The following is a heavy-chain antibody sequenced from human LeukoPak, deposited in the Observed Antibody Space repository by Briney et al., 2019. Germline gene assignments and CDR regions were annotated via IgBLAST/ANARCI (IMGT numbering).Heavy chain of an antibody. D-gene: IGHD1-26*01. CDR2: ISSNGGST. CDR3: VKSDSIVGATYVDS. Sequence: GGSLRLSCLASRFTFSSYAMHWVRQAPGKGLEYVSAISSNGGSTYYADSVKGRFTISRDNSKNTLYLQMSSLRAEDTAVFYCVKSDSIVGATYVDSWGQGTLVTVSS. V-gene: IGHV3-64D*09. J-gene: IGHJ4*02. CDR1: RFTFSSYA.